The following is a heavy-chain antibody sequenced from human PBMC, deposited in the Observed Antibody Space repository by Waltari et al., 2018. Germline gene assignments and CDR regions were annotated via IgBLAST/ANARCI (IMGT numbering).Heavy chain of an antibody. V-gene: IGHV4-38-2*02. D-gene: IGHD3-22*01. CDR2: IYHSGYT. Sequence: QVQLQESGPGLVKPSETLSLTCAVSGSSISSGYYWGWIRQPPGKGLEGVGTIYHSGYTYYNPSLKSRVTISVDTSKNQFSLKLTAVTAADTAVYYCARDPDADSSGYYSGHWGQGTLVTVSS. CDR3: ARDPDADSSGYYSGH. J-gene: IGHJ4*02. CDR1: GSSISSGYY.